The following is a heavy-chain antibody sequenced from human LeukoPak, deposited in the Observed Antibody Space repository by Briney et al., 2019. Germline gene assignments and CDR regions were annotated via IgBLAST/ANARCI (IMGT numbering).Heavy chain of an antibody. CDR2: ISSNGGST. CDR3: ARAAVDTASDYFDY. J-gene: IGHJ4*02. Sequence: GGSLRLSCAASGFTFSYYAMHWVRQAPGKGLEYVSAISSNGGSTYYANSVKGRFTISRDNSKNTLYLQMGSLRAEDMAVYYCARAAVDTASDYFDYWGQGTLVTVSS. CDR1: GFTFSYYA. D-gene: IGHD5-18*01. V-gene: IGHV3-64*01.